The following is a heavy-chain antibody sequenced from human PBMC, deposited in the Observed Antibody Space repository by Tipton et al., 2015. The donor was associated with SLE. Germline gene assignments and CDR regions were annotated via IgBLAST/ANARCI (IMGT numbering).Heavy chain of an antibody. V-gene: IGHV4-34*01. J-gene: IGHJ5*02. CDR2: INHSGST. CDR3: ARVPVARSRGWCDP. D-gene: IGHD3-10*01. Sequence: TLSLTCAVYGGSFSGYYWSWIRQPPGKGLEWIGEINHSGSTNYNPSLKSRVTISVDTSKNQFSLKLSSVTAADTAVYYCARVPVARSRGWCDPWGQGTLVTVSS. CDR1: GGSFSGYY.